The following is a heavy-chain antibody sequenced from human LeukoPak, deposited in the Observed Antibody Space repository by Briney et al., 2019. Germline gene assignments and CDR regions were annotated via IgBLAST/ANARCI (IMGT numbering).Heavy chain of an antibody. D-gene: IGHD3-3*01. CDR1: GFTFSDYY. J-gene: IGHJ4*02. V-gene: IGHV3-11*01. CDR2: ISSSGTTI. CDR3: ARGGNTIFGVVITHDY. Sequence: GGSLRLSCAASGFTFSDYYMSWIRQAPGKGLECVSYISSSGTTIYYADSVKGRFTISRDNAKNSLSLQMNSLRAEDTAVYYCARGGNTIFGVVITHDYWGQGTLVTVSS.